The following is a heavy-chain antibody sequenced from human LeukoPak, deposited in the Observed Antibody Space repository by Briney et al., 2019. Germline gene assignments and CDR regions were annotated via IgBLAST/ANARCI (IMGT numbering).Heavy chain of an antibody. V-gene: IGHV3-23*01. J-gene: IGHJ1*01. CDR2: ISGSGGST. CDR1: GFTFSSYA. CDR3: ANGGHWEQRSFRH. Sequence: GGSLRLSCAASGFTFSSYAMSWVRQAPGEGLEWVSAISGSGGSTYYADSVKGRFTISRDNSKNTLYLQMNSLRAEDTAVYYCANGGHWEQRSFRHWGQGTLVTVSS. D-gene: IGHD1-26*01.